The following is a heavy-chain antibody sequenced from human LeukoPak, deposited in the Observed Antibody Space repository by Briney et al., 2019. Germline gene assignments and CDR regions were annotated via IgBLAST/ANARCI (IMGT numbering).Heavy chain of an antibody. D-gene: IGHD3-10*01. V-gene: IGHV5-51*01. J-gene: IGHJ6*03. CDR3: ARVGSAGGYYYYMDV. CDR2: IYPGDSDT. CDR1: GYSFTSYW. Sequence: GESLKISCKGSGYSFTSYWIGWVRQMPGKGLEWMGIIYPGDSDTRYSPSFQGQVTISADKSISTAYLQWSSLKASDTAMYYCARVGSAGGYYYYMDVWGKGTTVTVSS.